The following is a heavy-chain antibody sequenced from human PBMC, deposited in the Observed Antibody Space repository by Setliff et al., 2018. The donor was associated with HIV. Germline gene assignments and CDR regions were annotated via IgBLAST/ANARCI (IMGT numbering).Heavy chain of an antibody. D-gene: IGHD3-10*01. V-gene: IGHV4-31*01. CDR2: IHYTGTT. J-gene: IGHJ5*02. CDR3: ARAPYVSGSFGWFDP. CDR1: GGSISSSSYY. Sequence: SETLSLTCTVSGGSISSSSYYWNWFRQYPGEGLEWIGYIHYTGTTNQNPSLRSLITISLYTSKNQFSLKLTSVTAADTAVYYCARAPYVSGSFGWFDPWGQGTLVTVSS.